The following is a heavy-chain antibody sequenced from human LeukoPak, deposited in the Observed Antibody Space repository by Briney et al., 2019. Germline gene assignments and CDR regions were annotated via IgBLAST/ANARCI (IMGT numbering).Heavy chain of an antibody. CDR1: GGSFSGYY. Sequence: KASETLSLTCAVYGGSFSGYYWSWIRQPPGKGLEWIGEIKHSGSTNYNPSLKRRVNLPVDTSKNQFHLKLSSVTAGDTAVYSCARGGYSSGWFGNWFDPWGQGTLVTVSS. CDR3: ARGGYSSGWFGNWFDP. D-gene: IGHD6-19*01. CDR2: IKHSGST. J-gene: IGHJ5*02. V-gene: IGHV4-34*01.